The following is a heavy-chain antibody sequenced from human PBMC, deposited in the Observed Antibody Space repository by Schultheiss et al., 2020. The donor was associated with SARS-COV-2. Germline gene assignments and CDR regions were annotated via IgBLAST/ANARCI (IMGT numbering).Heavy chain of an antibody. Sequence: ASVKVSCKASGYTFTGYYMHWVRQAPGQGLEWMGWINPNSGGTNYAQKFQGWVTMTRDTSISTAYMELSRLRSDDTAVYYCARDTLCSGGSCYSPFFDYWGQGTLVTVSS. V-gene: IGHV1-2*04. CDR2: INPNSGGT. J-gene: IGHJ4*02. D-gene: IGHD2-15*01. CDR1: GYTFTGYY. CDR3: ARDTLCSGGSCYSPFFDY.